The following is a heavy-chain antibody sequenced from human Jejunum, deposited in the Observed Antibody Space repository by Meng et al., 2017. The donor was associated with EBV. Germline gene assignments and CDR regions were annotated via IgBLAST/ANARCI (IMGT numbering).Heavy chain of an antibody. CDR2: INSDGTIT. V-gene: IGHV3-74*01. CDR3: ATPDCTDGYCFFDY. D-gene: IGHD2-8*01. Sequence: EVQLVESGGGIVQPGGSLRLSCAASGFMFSSYWMHWVRQAPGKGLVWVSRINSDGTITNYADSVKGRFTISRDNAKNTVYLQMNSLRAEDTAVYYCATPDCTDGYCFFDYWGQGPLVTVSS. CDR1: GFMFSSYW. J-gene: IGHJ4*02.